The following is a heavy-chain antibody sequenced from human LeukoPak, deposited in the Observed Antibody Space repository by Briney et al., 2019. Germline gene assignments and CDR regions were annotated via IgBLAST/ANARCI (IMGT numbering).Heavy chain of an antibody. J-gene: IGHJ3*02. V-gene: IGHV3-7*01. CDR1: GFTFSNSW. CDR2: MIGDGSEI. D-gene: IGHD1-1*01. Sequence: GGSLRLSCAASGFTFSNSWMTWVRQAPGKGLEWVASMIGDGSEIHYVDSVKGRFTISRDNAKNSLYLQMNSLRAEDTAVYYCAGNWSPYGAFDIWGQGTMVSVSS. CDR3: AGNWSPYGAFDI.